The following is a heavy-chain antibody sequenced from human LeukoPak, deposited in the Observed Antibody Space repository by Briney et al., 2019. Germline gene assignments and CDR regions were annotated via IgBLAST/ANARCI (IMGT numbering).Heavy chain of an antibody. D-gene: IGHD3-3*01. CDR3: AKDLPQYYDFWSGYYGGFDY. V-gene: IGHV3-43*02. CDR1: GFTFEDYA. CDR2: VSGIGDNI. Sequence: GGSLRLSCAGSGFTFEDYAMHWVRQGPGKGLEWVSLVSGIGDNIYYADSVKGRFTISRDNSKDSLYLQMNSLRTEDTALYYCAKDLPQYYDFWSGYYGGFDYWGQGTLVIVSA. J-gene: IGHJ4*02.